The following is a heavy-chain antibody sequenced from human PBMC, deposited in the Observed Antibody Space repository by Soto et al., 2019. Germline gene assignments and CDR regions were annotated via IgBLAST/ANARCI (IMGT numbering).Heavy chain of an antibody. Sequence: SETLSLTCAVYGGSFSGYYWSWIRQPPGKGLEWIGEINHSGSTNYNPSLKSRVTISVDTSKNQFSLKLSSVTAADTAVYYCARGGFGAMYYYYYYGMDVWDQGTTVTVSS. CDR1: GGSFSGYY. V-gene: IGHV4-34*01. CDR3: ARGGFGAMYYYYYYGMDV. J-gene: IGHJ6*02. CDR2: INHSGST. D-gene: IGHD3-3*01.